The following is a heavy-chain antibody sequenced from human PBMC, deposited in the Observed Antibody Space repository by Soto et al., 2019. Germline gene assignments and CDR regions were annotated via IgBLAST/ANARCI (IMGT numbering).Heavy chain of an antibody. CDR1: GGTFSSYA. CDR2: IIPIFGTA. J-gene: IGHJ3*02. V-gene: IGHV1-69*01. Sequence: QVQLVQSGAEVKKPGSSVKVSRKASGGTFSSYAISWVRQAPGQGLEWMGGIIPIFGTANYAQKFQGRVTITADESTSTAYMELSSLRSEDTAVYYCATRITMIVVASDAFDIWGQGTMVTVSS. CDR3: ATRITMIVVASDAFDI. D-gene: IGHD3-22*01.